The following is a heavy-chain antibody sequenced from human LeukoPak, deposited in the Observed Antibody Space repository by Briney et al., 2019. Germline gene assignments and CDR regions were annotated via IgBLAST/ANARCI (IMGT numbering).Heavy chain of an antibody. D-gene: IGHD2-2*01. CDR1: GFTFSSYG. CDR3: ANTRYQLPGHY. V-gene: IGHV3-30*18. Sequence: GGSLRLSCAASGFTFSSYGMHWVRQAPGKGLEWVAVISYDGSNKYYADSVKGRFTISRDNSKNTLYLQMNSLRAEDTAVYYCANTRYQLPGHYWGQGTLVTVSS. CDR2: ISYDGSNK. J-gene: IGHJ4*02.